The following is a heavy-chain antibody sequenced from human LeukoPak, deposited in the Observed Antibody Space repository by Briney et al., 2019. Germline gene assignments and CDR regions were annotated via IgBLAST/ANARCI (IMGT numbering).Heavy chain of an antibody. CDR2: ISSSSSTI. D-gene: IGHD3-22*01. CDR1: GFTFSSYS. J-gene: IGHJ4*02. Sequence: PGGSLRLSCAASGFTFSSYSMNWVRQAPGKGLEWVSYISSSSSTIYYADSVKGRFTISRDNAKNSLYLQMNSLRAEDTALYYCARSYWNYYDSSGTFFDYWGQGTLVTVSS. CDR3: ARSYWNYYDSSGTFFDY. V-gene: IGHV3-48*04.